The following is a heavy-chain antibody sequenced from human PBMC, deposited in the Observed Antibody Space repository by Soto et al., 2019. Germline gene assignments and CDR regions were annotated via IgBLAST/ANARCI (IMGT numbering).Heavy chain of an antibody. D-gene: IGHD3-16*01. CDR2: ISYDGSNK. V-gene: IGHV3-30-3*01. J-gene: IGHJ6*02. CDR1: GFTFSSYA. Sequence: QVQLVESGGGVVQPGRSLRLSCAASGFTFSSYAMHWVRQAPGKGLEWVAVISYDGSNKYYADSVKGRFTISRDNSKNTLYLQMNSLRAEDTAVYYCARDIPDDQFRGGVMDVWGQGTTVTVSS. CDR3: ARDIPDDQFRGGVMDV.